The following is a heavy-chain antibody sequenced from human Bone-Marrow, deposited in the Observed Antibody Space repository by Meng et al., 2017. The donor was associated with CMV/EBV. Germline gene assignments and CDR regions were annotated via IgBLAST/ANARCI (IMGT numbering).Heavy chain of an antibody. CDR2: IGGSATTM. CDR3: ARLEGTVAAFDY. CDR1: GFRFGDNA. J-gene: IGHJ4*02. V-gene: IGHV3-11*01. Sequence: GESLKISCAAYGFRFGDNAMAWIRQSPGKGPEWVSYIGGSATTMYYSDSVKGRFVISRDNAQNSLYLQMNSRRGEDMAVYYCARLEGTVAAFDYWGQGTLVTVSS. D-gene: IGHD6-6*01.